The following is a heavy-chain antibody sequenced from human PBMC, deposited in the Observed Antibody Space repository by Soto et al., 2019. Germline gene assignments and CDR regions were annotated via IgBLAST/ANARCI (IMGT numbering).Heavy chain of an antibody. CDR1: GYTFTSYD. CDR3: ARVSRYSSGRESLDY. J-gene: IGHJ4*02. D-gene: IGHD6-19*01. V-gene: IGHV1-8*01. Sequence: QVHLVQSGAEMKKPGASVRVSCQASGYTFTSYDISWVRQATGQGLEWMGWMNPNSANTGYAQKFQGRVTMTRNTSIATAYMELTSLRSEDTAVYYCARVSRYSSGRESLDYWGQGTLVTVSS. CDR2: MNPNSANT.